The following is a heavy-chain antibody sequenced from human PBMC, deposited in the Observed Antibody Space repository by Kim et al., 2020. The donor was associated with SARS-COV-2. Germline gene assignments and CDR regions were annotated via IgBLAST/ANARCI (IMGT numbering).Heavy chain of an antibody. D-gene: IGHD3-9*01. CDR1: GGSISSSNW. J-gene: IGHJ4*01. CDR2: IYHSGST. CDR3: ARSHYGILTGYYCFDY. Sequence: SETLSLTCAVSGGSISSSNWWSWVRQPPGKGLEWIGEIYHSGSTNYNPSLKSRVTISVDKSKNQFSLKLSSVTAADTAVYYCARSHYGILTGYYCFDYWGHETLVTVSS. V-gene: IGHV4-4*02.